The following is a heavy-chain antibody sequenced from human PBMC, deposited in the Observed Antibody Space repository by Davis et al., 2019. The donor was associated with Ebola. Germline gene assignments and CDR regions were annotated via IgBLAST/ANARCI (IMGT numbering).Heavy chain of an antibody. CDR3: AKVLEQWLVPSYFDY. CDR2: ISYDGSNK. Sequence: GESLKISCAASGFTFSSYGMHWVRQAPGKGLEWVAVISYDGSNKYYADSVKGRFTISRDNSKNTLYLQMNSLRAEDTAVYYCAKVLEQWLVPSYFDYWGQGTLVTVSS. V-gene: IGHV3-30*18. CDR1: GFTFSSYG. D-gene: IGHD6-19*01. J-gene: IGHJ4*02.